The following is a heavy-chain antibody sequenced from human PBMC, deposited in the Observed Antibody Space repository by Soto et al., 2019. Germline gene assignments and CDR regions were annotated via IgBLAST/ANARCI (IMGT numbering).Heavy chain of an antibody. D-gene: IGHD2-15*01. CDR2: ISAYNGNT. V-gene: IGHV1-18*01. CDR1: GYSFTSYG. CDR3: ARDSEEDYCSGGSCYYYYYGMDV. J-gene: IGHJ6*02. Sequence: ASVKVPCKASGYSFTSYGISWVRQAPGQGLQWMGWISAYNGNTNYAQKLQGRVTMTTDTSTSTAYMELRSLRSDDTAVYYCARDSEEDYCSGGSCYYYYYGMDVWGQGTTVTVSS.